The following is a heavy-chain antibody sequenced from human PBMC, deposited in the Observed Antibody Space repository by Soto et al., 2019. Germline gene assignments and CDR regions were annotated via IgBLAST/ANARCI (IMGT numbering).Heavy chain of an antibody. CDR3: PTSAATLVYRRTVSCYSPGMAG. J-gene: IGHJ6*02. D-gene: IGHD2-21*02. Sequence: EVQLVESGGGLVKPGGSLRLSCAASGFTFSNAWMNCVRHAPGKRLECVVGIKRKTDGGTTDYVAPVKGRFTISRDDSKTTLFRQLRSLKIKDTAVYFCPTSAATLVYRRTVSCYSPGMAGWGQGNTVIVSS. CDR1: GFTFSNAW. V-gene: IGHV3-15*01. CDR2: IKRKTDGGTT.